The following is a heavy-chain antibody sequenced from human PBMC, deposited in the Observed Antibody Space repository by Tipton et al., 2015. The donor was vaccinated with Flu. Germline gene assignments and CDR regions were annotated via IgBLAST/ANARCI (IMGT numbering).Heavy chain of an antibody. CDR1: GYTFTSYG. CDR2: ISPYNGKT. Sequence: QVQLVQSGAEVKKPGASVKVSCKASGYTFTSYGISWVRQAPGQGLEWMGWISPISPYNGKTDYAQKFQGRVTVTTDASTSTVYMDLRSLTYDDTAVYYCAGDRGTSDYWGQGTLVTVSS. V-gene: IGHV1-18*01. J-gene: IGHJ4*02. CDR3: AGDRGTSDY. D-gene: IGHD5-12*01.